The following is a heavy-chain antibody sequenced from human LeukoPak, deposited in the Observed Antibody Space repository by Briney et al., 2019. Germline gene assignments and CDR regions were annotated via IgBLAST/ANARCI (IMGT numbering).Heavy chain of an antibody. D-gene: IGHD3-9*01. Sequence: ASVNVSCKASGYTFTGYYMHWVRQAPGQGLEWMGWINPNSGGTNYAQKFQGRVTMTRDTSISTAYMELSRLRSDDTAVCYCAVDSNKYDILTGYYQWGQGTLVTVSS. V-gene: IGHV1-2*02. CDR2: INPNSGGT. CDR3: AVDSNKYDILTGYYQ. CDR1: GYTFTGYY. J-gene: IGHJ4*02.